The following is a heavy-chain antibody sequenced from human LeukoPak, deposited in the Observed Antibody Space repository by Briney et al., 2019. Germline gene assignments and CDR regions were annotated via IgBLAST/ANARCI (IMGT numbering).Heavy chain of an antibody. CDR2: IREERGQE. V-gene: IGHV3-7*03. CDR1: GLTVSNHW. Sequence: GGSLRLSCVASGLTVSNHWMSWVRQAPGKGLEWVANIREERGQEYYVDSVKGRFTISKNSAKNSLYLQMNTLRVEGTAMYYCARDKIAAAGTTDDGMDYWGQGTLVTVSS. J-gene: IGHJ4*02. CDR3: ARDKIAAAGTTDDGMDY. D-gene: IGHD6-13*01.